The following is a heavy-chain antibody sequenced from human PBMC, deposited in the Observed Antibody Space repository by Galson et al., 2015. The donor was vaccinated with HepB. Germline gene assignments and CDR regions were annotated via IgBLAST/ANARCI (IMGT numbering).Heavy chain of an antibody. CDR3: ANILYDSSGYYQNDAFDI. CDR1: GFTFSSYG. V-gene: IGHV3-30*18. D-gene: IGHD3-22*01. Sequence: SLRLSCAASGFTFSSYGMHWVRQAPGKGLEWVAVISYDGSNKYYADSVKGRFTISRDNSKNTLHLQMNSLRAEDTAVYYCANILYDSSGYYQNDAFDIWGQGTMVTVSS. J-gene: IGHJ3*02. CDR2: ISYDGSNK.